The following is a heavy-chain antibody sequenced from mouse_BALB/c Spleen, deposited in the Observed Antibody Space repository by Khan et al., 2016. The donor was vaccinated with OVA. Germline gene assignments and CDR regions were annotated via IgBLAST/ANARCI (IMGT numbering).Heavy chain of an antibody. CDR2: IWGDGST. CDR1: GFSLTSHG. Sequence: QVQLKESGPGLVAPSQSLSITCTVSGFSLTSHGVNWVRQPPGKGLEWRGVIWGDGSTNYHSTLMSSLSISQDNSQSQVFLKLSSLQNDDTATYFCGKWGTANYYAMDYWGQGTSVTVSS. V-gene: IGHV2-3*01. CDR3: GKWGTANYYAMDY. J-gene: IGHJ4*01. D-gene: IGHD3-1*01.